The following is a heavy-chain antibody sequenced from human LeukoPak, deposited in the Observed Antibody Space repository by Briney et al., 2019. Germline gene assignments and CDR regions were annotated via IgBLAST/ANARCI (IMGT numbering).Heavy chain of an antibody. Sequence: SETLSLTCAVSGGSISSNSYYWGSVRQPPGKGLEWIGSIYYSGSTYYKPSLKSRVTISVDTSKNQFSLKLSSVTAADTAVFYCARRGISQGYYMDVWGKGTTVTISS. CDR1: GGSISSNSYY. CDR2: IYYSGST. J-gene: IGHJ6*03. V-gene: IGHV4-39*01. CDR3: ARRGISQGYYMDV. D-gene: IGHD6-13*01.